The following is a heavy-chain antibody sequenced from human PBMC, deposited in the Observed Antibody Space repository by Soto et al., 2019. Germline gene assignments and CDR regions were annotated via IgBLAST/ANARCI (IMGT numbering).Heavy chain of an antibody. CDR3: ARGYYDYVWGSYRYIPYYFDY. Sequence: SVKVSCKASGGTFSSYAISWVRQAPGQGLEWMGGIIPIFGTANYAQKFQGRVTITADESTSTAYMELSSLRSEDTAVYYCARGYYDYVWGSYRYIPYYFDYWGQGTLVTVS. V-gene: IGHV1-69*13. D-gene: IGHD3-16*02. CDR2: IIPIFGTA. CDR1: GGTFSSYA. J-gene: IGHJ4*02.